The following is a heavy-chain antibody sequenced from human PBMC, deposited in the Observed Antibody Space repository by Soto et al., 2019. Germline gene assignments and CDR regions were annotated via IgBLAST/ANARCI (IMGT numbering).Heavy chain of an antibody. CDR1: GGSVSSGFYY. CDR3: ARQGGTISSIDY. CDR2: IYYSGST. V-gene: IGHV4-61*01. D-gene: IGHD3-9*01. J-gene: IGHJ4*02. Sequence: PSETLSLTCTVSGGSVSSGFYYWSWIRQPPGKGLEWIGCIYYSGSTNYIPSLKSRVTISIDTSKNQFSLHLSSVTAADTAVYYCARQGGTISSIDYWGQGTLVTVSS.